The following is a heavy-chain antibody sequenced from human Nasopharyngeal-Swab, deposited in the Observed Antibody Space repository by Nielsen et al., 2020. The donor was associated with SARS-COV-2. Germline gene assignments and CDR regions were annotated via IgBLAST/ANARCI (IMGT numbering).Heavy chain of an antibody. J-gene: IGHJ6*03. D-gene: IGHD6-19*01. CDR1: GFTFSNAW. Sequence: GGSLRLSCAASGFTFSNAWMSWVRRAPGKGLEWVGRIKSKTDGGTTDYAAPVKGRFTISRDDSKNTLYLQMNSLKTEDTAVYYCTTDPQQWLVEYYYYMDVWGKGTTVTVSS. CDR3: TTDPQQWLVEYYYYMDV. CDR2: IKSKTDGGTT. V-gene: IGHV3-15*01.